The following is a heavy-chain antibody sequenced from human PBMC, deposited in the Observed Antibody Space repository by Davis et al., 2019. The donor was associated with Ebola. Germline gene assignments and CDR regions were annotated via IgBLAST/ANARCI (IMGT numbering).Heavy chain of an antibody. CDR3: ARAGLNYPWTYYFDY. J-gene: IGHJ4*02. CDR1: GGSISSYY. CDR2: IYYSGST. V-gene: IGHV4-59*01. Sequence: SETLSLTCTVSGGSISSYYWSWIRQPPGKGLEWIGYIYYSGSTNYNPSLKSRVTISVDTSKNQFSLKLSSETAADTAVYYCARAGLNYPWTYYFDYWGQGTLVTVSS. D-gene: IGHD1-7*01.